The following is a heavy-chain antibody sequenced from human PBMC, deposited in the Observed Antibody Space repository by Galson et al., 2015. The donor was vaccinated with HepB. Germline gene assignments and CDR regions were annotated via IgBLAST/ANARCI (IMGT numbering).Heavy chain of an antibody. D-gene: IGHD3-10*01. CDR3: AKDPTMVRGVIIHLDY. CDR2: ISGSGGST. Sequence: SLRLSCAASGFTFSSYAMSWVRQAPGKGLEWVSAISGSGGSTYYADSVKGRFTISRDNSKNTLYLQMNSLRAEDTAVYYCAKDPTMVRGVIIHLDYWGQGTLVTVSS. V-gene: IGHV3-23*01. CDR1: GFTFSSYA. J-gene: IGHJ4*02.